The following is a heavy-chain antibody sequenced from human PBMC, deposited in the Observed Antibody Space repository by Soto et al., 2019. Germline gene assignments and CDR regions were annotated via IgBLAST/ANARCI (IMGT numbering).Heavy chain of an antibody. Sequence: QITLKESGPTLVKPTQTLTLTCTVSGFSLNTYGVGVGWIRQPPGKALEWLALIYWDDDKRYSPSLKSRLTSTKDTSKNQVVLTMTNMDPVGTVTYYCARALGSWGAYYFDYWGQGTLVTVSS. V-gene: IGHV2-5*02. CDR1: GFSLNTYGVG. D-gene: IGHD3-16*01. CDR2: IYWDDDK. CDR3: ARALGSWGAYYFDY. J-gene: IGHJ4*02.